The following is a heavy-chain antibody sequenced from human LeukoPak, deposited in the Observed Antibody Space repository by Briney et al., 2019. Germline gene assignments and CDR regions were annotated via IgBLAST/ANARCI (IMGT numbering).Heavy chain of an antibody. CDR2: INSDGTT. CDR1: GFTSSSYW. J-gene: IGHJ4*02. V-gene: IGHV3-74*01. D-gene: IGHD3-10*01. Sequence: PGGSLRLSCAASGFTSSSYWMHWVRQAPGKGLVWVSRINSDGTTTYADSVKGRFTISRDNAKNTLYLQMNRLRAEDTALYYCASAYYYRLPDWGQGTLVTVSS. CDR3: ASAYYYRLPD.